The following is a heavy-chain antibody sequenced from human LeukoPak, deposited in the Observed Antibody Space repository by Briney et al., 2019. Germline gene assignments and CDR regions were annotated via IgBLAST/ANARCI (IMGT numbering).Heavy chain of an antibody. CDR3: ARATTASARDH. J-gene: IGHJ4*02. CDR2: LNQDADRE. Sequence: PGRSLRLPCAASGFTFSSRGMHWARQAPGKGLEWVASLNQDADREYYVDSVKGRFTISRDNAKNSLYLQMDSLRVEDTAVYYCARATTASARDHWGQGTLVTVSS. D-gene: IGHD1-14*01. V-gene: IGHV3-7*01. CDR1: GFTFSSRG.